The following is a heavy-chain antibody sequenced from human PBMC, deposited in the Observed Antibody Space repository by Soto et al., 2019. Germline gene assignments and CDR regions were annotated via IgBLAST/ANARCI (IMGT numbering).Heavy chain of an antibody. D-gene: IGHD6-19*01. CDR3: ARGGASGWYYFDY. J-gene: IGHJ4*02. Sequence: SETLSLTCAVSGGSISSSNWWSWVRQPPGKGLEWIGEIYHSGSTNYNPSLKSRVTISVDKSKNQFSLKLSSVTAADTAVYYCARGGASGWYYFDYWGQGTLVTVSS. CDR2: IYHSGST. CDR1: GGSISSSNW. V-gene: IGHV4-4*02.